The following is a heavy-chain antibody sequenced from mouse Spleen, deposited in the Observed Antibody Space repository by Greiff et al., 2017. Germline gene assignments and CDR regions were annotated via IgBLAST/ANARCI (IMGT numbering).Heavy chain of an antibody. D-gene: IGHD1-1*01. V-gene: IGHV1-26*01. J-gene: IGHJ2*01. CDR3: ARWYYGTPHFDY. CDR2: INPNNGGT. Sequence: VQLQQSGPELVKPGASVKISCKASGYTFTDYYMNWVKQSHGKSLEWIGDINPNNGGTSYNQKFKGKATLTVDKSSSTAYMELRSLTSEDSAVYYCARWYYGTPHFDYWGQGTTLTVSS. CDR1: GYTFTDYY.